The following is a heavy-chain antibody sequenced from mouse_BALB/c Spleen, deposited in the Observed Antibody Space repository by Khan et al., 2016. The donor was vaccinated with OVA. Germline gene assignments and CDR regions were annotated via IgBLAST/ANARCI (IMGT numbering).Heavy chain of an antibody. Sequence: EVQLQESGPGLVKPSQSLSLTCTVTGYSITSDYAWNWIRQFPGNKLEWIGFISYSGNTNYTPSLKSRISIPRDTSKNQFFLQLNSVTTEDTATYYCARVYGGDFDYWGQGTTLTVSS. D-gene: IGHD1-1*01. CDR1: GYSITSDYA. CDR2: ISYSGNT. J-gene: IGHJ2*01. CDR3: ARVYGGDFDY. V-gene: IGHV3-2*02.